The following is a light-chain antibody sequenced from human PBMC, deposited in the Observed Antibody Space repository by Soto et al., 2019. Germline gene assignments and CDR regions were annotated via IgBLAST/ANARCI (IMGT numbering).Light chain of an antibody. V-gene: IGKV1-39*01. J-gene: IGKJ1*01. Sequence: DIQMTQSPPSLSASVGDRLTITCRASQGISTYLNWYRQKPGKAPELLIYAASSLQSGVPSRFSGSGSATDFTLTIGSLQPEDSATYYCQQGFTPPWTFGQGTKVEIK. CDR1: QGISTY. CDR3: QQGFTPPWT. CDR2: AAS.